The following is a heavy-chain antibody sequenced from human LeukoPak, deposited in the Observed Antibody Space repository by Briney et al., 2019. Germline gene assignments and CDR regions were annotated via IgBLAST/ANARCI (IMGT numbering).Heavy chain of an antibody. V-gene: IGHV3-7*01. CDR1: GFIFTGYF. Sequence: GGSLRLSCAASGFIFTGYFMSWVRQAPGKGLEWVASIKHDGSEKYYVDSVRGRFTISRDNTKNLLYLQMSSLRAEDTAVYYCATDRGWRTSGYYLYYFEYWGQGTLVTLSS. J-gene: IGHJ4*02. CDR3: ATDRGWRTSGYYLYYFEY. CDR2: IKHDGSEK. D-gene: IGHD3-3*01.